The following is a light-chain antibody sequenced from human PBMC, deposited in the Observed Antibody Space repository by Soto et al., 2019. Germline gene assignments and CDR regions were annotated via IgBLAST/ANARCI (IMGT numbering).Light chain of an antibody. CDR3: HQRSNWIFA. V-gene: IGKV3-15*01. CDR2: GAS. J-gene: IGKJ3*01. Sequence: IVMTQSPATLPVSPGERATLSCRTSQSVNSHLAWYQHKPGQAPRLLIYGASSRATGIPTRFSGSGSGTEFTLTIDSLQSEDYAVYYCHQRSNWIFAFGPGTRVD. CDR1: QSVNSH.